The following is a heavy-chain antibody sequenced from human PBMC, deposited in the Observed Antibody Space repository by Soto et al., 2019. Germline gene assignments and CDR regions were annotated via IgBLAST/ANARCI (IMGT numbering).Heavy chain of an antibody. V-gene: IGHV4-34*01. J-gene: IGHJ6*02. CDR1: GGSFSGYY. CDR3: ASRGGSETYYNDSYYFGMDV. D-gene: IGHD3-10*01. CDR2: INHSGST. Sequence: QVQLQQWGAGLLKPSETLSLTCAVYGGSFSGYYWSWIRQPPGKGLEWIGEINHSGSTEYNPSLKSRGTISVDTSKNQFTLKLSSVTAADTAVYYCASRGGSETYYNDSYYFGMDVWGQGTTVTVSS.